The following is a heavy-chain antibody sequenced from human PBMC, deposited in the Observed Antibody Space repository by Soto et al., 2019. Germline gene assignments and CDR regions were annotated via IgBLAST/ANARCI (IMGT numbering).Heavy chain of an antibody. CDR2: ISSTSTHT. CDR3: ARDRTYGAVDY. D-gene: IGHD3-10*01. V-gene: IGHV3-11*06. J-gene: IGHJ4*02. Sequence: PRGSLGLSCAASRYTFSDFFMSWLRQAPGKGLEWVSFISSTSTHTTYADSVKGRFTVSRDNAKNSLYLQMTSLRVEDTAVYYCARDRTYGAVDYCGPGPFLTVS. CDR1: RYTFSDFF.